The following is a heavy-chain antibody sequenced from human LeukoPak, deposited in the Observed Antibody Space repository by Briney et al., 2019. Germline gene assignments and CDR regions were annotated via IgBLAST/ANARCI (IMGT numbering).Heavy chain of an antibody. CDR2: IQSKPDGGTA. CDR1: GFTFSNDW. J-gene: IGHJ5*02. V-gene: IGHV3-15*01. CDR3: TRRGHLQGIDH. Sequence: GGSLRLSCAASGFTFSNDWMSWVRQAPGKGLEWVGHIQSKPDGGTADYAAPVKGRFTISRDDSKNTLYLVINSLKTEDTAVYYCTRRGHLQGIDHWGQGTLVTVSS.